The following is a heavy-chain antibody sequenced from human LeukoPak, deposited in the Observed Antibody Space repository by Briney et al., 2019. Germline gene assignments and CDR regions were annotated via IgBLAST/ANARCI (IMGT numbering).Heavy chain of an antibody. CDR2: ISYDGSNK. J-gene: IGHJ6*02. Sequence: GRSLRLSCAASGFTFSSYAMHWVRQAPGKGLEWVAVISYDGSNKYYADSVKGRFTISRDNSKNTLYLQMNSLRAEDTVVYYCARDAPHSSGWRHYYGMDVWGQGTTVTVSS. CDR1: GFTFSSYA. D-gene: IGHD6-19*01. CDR3: ARDAPHSSGWRHYYGMDV. V-gene: IGHV3-30-3*01.